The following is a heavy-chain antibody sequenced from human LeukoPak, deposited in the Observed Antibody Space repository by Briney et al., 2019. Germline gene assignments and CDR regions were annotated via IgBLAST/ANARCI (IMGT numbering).Heavy chain of an antibody. D-gene: IGHD3-22*01. CDR2: IYYSGST. CDR3: GRYDSSGYNAFDI. CDR1: GGSIGSYY. V-gene: IGHV4-59*08. J-gene: IGHJ3*02. Sequence: LETLSLTCTVSGGSIGSYYWSWIRQPPGKGLEWIGYIYYSGSTKYNPSLKSRVTISVDTSKNQFSLKLTSVTAADTAVYYCGRYDSSGYNAFDIWGQGTMVTVSS.